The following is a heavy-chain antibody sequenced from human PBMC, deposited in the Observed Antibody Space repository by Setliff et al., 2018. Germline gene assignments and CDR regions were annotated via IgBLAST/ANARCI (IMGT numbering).Heavy chain of an antibody. CDR2: IKEDGSEK. CDR3: ARPDDGSTWYYFEY. Sequence: PGGSLRLSCAASGFTFSSYWLTWVRQAPGKGLEWVANIKEDGSEKYYVDSVKGRFTISRDNAKNSLYLQMNSLRAEDPAVYYCARPDDGSTWYYFEYWGQEPWSPSPQ. V-gene: IGHV3-7*01. CDR1: GFTFSSYW. J-gene: IGHJ4*01. D-gene: IGHD6-13*01.